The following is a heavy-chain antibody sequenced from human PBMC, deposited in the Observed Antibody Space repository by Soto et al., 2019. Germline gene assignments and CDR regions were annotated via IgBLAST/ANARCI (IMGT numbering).Heavy chain of an antibody. V-gene: IGHV4-59*01. J-gene: IGHJ3*02. Sequence: SETLSLTCTVSGGSISSYYWSWIRQPPGKGLEWIGYIYYSGSTNYNPSLKSRVTISVDTSKNQFSLKLSSVTAADTAVYYCAALSNRHAFDIWGQGTMVTVSS. CDR2: IYYSGST. CDR3: AALSNRHAFDI. CDR1: GGSISSYY. D-gene: IGHD7-27*01.